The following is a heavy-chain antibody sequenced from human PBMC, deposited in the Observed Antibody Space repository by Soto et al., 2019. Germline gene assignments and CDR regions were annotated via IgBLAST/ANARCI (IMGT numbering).Heavy chain of an antibody. Sequence: EVQLVESGGGLIQPGRSLRLSCAASGFPFSSYWMHWVSQTPGKGLVWVSRFDREGSDTAYADSVKGRFTIPIDNAKNTLYLQMNSLRAEDTAVYYCSRATTTVTTSPTLGYWGQGTLGTVFS. CDR1: GFPFSSYW. J-gene: IGHJ4*02. V-gene: IGHV3-74*01. CDR3: SRATTTVTTSPTLGY. CDR2: FDREGSDT. D-gene: IGHD4-17*01.